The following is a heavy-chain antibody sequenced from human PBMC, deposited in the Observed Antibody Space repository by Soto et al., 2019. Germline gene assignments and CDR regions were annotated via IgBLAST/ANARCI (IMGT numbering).Heavy chain of an antibody. V-gene: IGHV3-23*01. J-gene: IGHJ1*01. D-gene: IGHD6-13*01. CDR2: ILEGDGST. Sequence: GGSLRLSCAASGFTISPHARGWGRQAPGKGLEWVAAILEGDGSTYYGDSVMGRFTISRYYSKNTLFLQMNGLRVEDTAVYYCAKDGPESSRSTFYFPHWGQGSRVTVSS. CDR1: GFTISPHA. CDR3: AKDGPESSRSTFYFPH.